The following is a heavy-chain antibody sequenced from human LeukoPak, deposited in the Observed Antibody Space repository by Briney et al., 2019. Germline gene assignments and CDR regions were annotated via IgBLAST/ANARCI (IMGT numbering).Heavy chain of an antibody. CDR2: ISYDGSNK. V-gene: IGHV3-30*03. J-gene: IGHJ4*02. D-gene: IGHD3-10*01. CDR3: ATEASVSMVRGVVRQY. Sequence: PGGSLRLSCAASGFTFSSYGMHWVRQAPGKGLEWVAVISYDGSNKYYADSVKGRFTISRDNSKSTLYLQMNSLRAEDTAVYYCATEASVSMVRGVVRQYWGQGTLVTVSS. CDR1: GFTFSSYG.